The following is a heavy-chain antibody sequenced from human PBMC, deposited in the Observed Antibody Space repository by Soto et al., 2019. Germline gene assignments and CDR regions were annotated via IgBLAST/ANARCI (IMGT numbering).Heavy chain of an antibody. CDR2: ISYDGSNK. CDR3: AKDLGGIAIDY. CDR1: GFTFSSYG. J-gene: IGHJ4*02. Sequence: GGSLRLSCAASGFTFSSYGMHWVRQAPGKGLEWVAVISYDGSNKYYADSVKGRFTISRDNSKNTLYLQMNSLRAEDTAVYYCAKDLGGIAIDYWGQGTLVTVSS. D-gene: IGHD6-13*01. V-gene: IGHV3-30*18.